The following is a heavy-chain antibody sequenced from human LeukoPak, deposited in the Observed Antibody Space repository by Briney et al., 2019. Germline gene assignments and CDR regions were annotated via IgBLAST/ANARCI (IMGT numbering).Heavy chain of an antibody. D-gene: IGHD3-10*01. V-gene: IGHV1-69*13. J-gene: IGHJ4*02. CDR3: AREGGGSPYGSGSYYRY. CDR1: GGTFSIYA. Sequence: SVRVSCVASGGTFSIYAISWVRQAPGQGREWMGGIIPIFGTANYGQKFQGRVTITADESTSTAYMELRSLRSEETAVYYCAREGGGSPYGSGSYYRYWGQGTLVTVSS. CDR2: IIPIFGTA.